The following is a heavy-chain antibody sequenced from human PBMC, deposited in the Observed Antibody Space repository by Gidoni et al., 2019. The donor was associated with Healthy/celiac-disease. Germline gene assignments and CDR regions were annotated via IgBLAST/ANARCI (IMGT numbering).Heavy chain of an antibody. CDR1: GGSFSGYY. CDR2: INHSGST. V-gene: IGHV4-34*01. D-gene: IGHD3-10*01. CDR3: ARRPWYYYGSGSYKGPVDV. Sequence: QVQLQQWGAGLLKPSETLSLTCAVYGGSFSGYYWSWIRQPPGKGLEWIGEINHSGSTNYNPSLKSRVTISVDTSKNQFSLKLSSVTAADTAVYYCARRPWYYYGSGSYKGPVDVWGKGTTVTVSS. J-gene: IGHJ6*04.